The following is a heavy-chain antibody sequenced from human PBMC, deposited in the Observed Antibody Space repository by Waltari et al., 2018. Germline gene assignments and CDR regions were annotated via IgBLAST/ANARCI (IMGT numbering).Heavy chain of an antibody. D-gene: IGHD4-17*01. CDR1: GFTFSSYG. V-gene: IGHV3-30*02. CDR2: IRYDGSNK. J-gene: IGHJ4*02. Sequence: QVQLVESGGGVVQPGGSLRLSCAASGFTFSSYGMHWVRLAPGKGLEWVAFIRYDGSNKYYADSVKGRFTISRDNSKNTLYLQMNSLRAEDTAVYYCAKVRYGDYGRYFDYWGQGTLVTVSS. CDR3: AKVRYGDYGRYFDY.